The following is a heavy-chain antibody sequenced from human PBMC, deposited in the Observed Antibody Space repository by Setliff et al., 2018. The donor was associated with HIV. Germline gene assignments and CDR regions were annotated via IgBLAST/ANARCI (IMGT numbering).Heavy chain of an antibody. CDR3: ARDHYLGLDY. D-gene: IGHD7-27*01. CDR1: GFMFNDYG. Sequence: GVLRLSCVGSGFMFNDYGMSWVRQAPGKGLEWVAGISWDGIKTTYGDSVRGRFTISRDNVEKSVYLQMNRLRNEDTARYYCARDHYLGLDYWGQGSLVTVSS. J-gene: IGHJ4*02. V-gene: IGHV3-20*04. CDR2: ISWDGIKT.